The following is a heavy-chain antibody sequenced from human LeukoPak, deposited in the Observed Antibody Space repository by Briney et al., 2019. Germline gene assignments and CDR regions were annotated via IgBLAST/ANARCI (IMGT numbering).Heavy chain of an antibody. CDR2: ISYDGSNK. Sequence: GSLRLSCAASGFTFSSYAMHWVRQAPGKGLEWVAVISYDGSNKYYADSVKGRFTISRDNSKNTLYLQMNSLRAEDTAVYYCARDRVSAFDYWGQGTLVTVSS. D-gene: IGHD6-13*01. CDR1: GFTFSSYA. CDR3: ARDRVSAFDY. V-gene: IGHV3-30-3*01. J-gene: IGHJ4*02.